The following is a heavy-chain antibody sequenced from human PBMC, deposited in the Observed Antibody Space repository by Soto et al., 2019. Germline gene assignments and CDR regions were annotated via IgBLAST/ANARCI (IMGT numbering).Heavy chain of an antibody. CDR2: ISTYNGDT. V-gene: IGHV1-18*04. D-gene: IGHD1-26*01. CDR3: ARTYLSWDYWVYCMDV. CDR1: GYKIGNSG. Sequence: GAAVKVSCKACGYKIGNSGLAWVRQAPGQGLEWLGRISTYNGDTSYAQNLQVRVTMTTDTSTNTAYMELRNLRSVYTVVYYCARTYLSWDYWVYCMDVWG. J-gene: IGHJ6*01.